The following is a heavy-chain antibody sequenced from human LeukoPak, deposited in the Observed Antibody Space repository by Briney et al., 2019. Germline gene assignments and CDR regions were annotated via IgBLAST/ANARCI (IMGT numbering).Heavy chain of an antibody. CDR1: GFNFSNYD. Sequence: GGSLRLSCAASGFNFSNYDMHWVRQAPGKGLEWVAVILYDGSNKYHGDSVKGRFTISRDNSKNTVYLQMNTLRDDDTAIYYCTRGSWNDRFHGMDVWGQGTAVTVSS. J-gene: IGHJ6*02. CDR2: ILYDGSNK. CDR3: TRGSWNDRFHGMDV. V-gene: IGHV3-30*12. D-gene: IGHD1-1*01.